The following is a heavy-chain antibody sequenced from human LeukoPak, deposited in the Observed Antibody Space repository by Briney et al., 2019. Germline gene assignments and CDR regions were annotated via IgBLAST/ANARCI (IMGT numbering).Heavy chain of an antibody. D-gene: IGHD3-22*01. CDR2: IYPGDSNI. CDR1: GYTFSTYW. Sequence: GESLKISCRASGYTFSTYWIGWVRQMPGKGLEWMVMIYPGDSNIKYSPSFQGQVTISADKSIRTAYLQWSSLKASDTAMYYCARLNYYDSSCWDYWGQGTLVTVSS. J-gene: IGHJ4*02. V-gene: IGHV5-51*01. CDR3: ARLNYYDSSCWDY.